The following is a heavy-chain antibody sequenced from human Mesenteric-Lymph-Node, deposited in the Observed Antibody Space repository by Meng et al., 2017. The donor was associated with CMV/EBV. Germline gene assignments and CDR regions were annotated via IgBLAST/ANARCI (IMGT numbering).Heavy chain of an antibody. Sequence: GESLKISCAASGFTFSSYGMHWVRQAPGKGLEWVAFIRYDGSNKYYADSVKGRFTISRDNSKNTLYLQMNSLRAEDTAVYYCGKDLTIFAVANYYYYCVDVWGQGTLVTVSS. D-gene: IGHD3-3*01. V-gene: IGHV3-30*02. CDR2: IRYDGSNK. CDR1: GFTFSSYG. CDR3: GKDLTIFAVANYYYYCVDV. J-gene: IGHJ6*02.